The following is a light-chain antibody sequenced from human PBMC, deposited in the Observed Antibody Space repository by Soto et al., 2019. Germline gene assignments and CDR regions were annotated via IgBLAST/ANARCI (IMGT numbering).Light chain of an antibody. CDR2: TNN. CDR1: SSSIGSNS. J-gene: IGLJ1*01. CDR3: AAWDGSLNVYV. Sequence: QSVLTQPPSASGTPGQRVTISCSGSSSSIGSNSVNWYQQLPRTAPKVLIYTNNQRPSGVPDRVSGSKSGTSASLAISGLQSEDEADYYCAAWDGSLNVYVFGTGTKLTVL. V-gene: IGLV1-44*01.